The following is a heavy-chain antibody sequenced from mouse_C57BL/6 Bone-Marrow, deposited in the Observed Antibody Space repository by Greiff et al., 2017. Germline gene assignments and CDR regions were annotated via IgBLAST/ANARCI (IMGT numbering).Heavy chain of an antibody. V-gene: IGHV1-81*01. Sequence: VQLVESGAELARPGASVKLSCKASGYTFTSYGISWVKQRTGQGLEWIGEIYPRSGNTYYNEKFKGKATLTADKSSSTAYMALRSLTSEDSAVYFCARGGSSLAWFAYWGQGTLVTVSA. CDR2: IYPRSGNT. CDR1: GYTFTSYG. D-gene: IGHD1-1*01. CDR3: ARGGSSLAWFAY. J-gene: IGHJ3*01.